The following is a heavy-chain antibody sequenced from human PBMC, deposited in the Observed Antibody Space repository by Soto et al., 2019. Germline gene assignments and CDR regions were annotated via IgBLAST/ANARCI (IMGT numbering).Heavy chain of an antibody. D-gene: IGHD3-22*01. CDR2: ISGSGGST. CDR1: VFTFSSYA. J-gene: IGHJ3*02. Sequence: PGGSLRLSCAASVFTFSSYAISLVRQAPGKGLEWVSAISGSGGSTYYADSVKGRFTISRYNSENTLYLQMNSLRAGDTAVYYCSKFRYYCDISGHDAFDIWAQGTMVTVAS. CDR3: SKFRYYCDISGHDAFDI. V-gene: IGHV3-23*01.